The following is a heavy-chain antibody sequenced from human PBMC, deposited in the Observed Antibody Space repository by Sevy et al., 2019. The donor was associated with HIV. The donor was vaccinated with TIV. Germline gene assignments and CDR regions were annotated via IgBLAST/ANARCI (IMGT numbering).Heavy chain of an antibody. CDR2: ISSSSGTI. J-gene: IGHJ6*02. D-gene: IGHD3-16*02. CDR1: GFTFSSYS. CDR3: ARKLHLGELSLYDYYYGMDV. Sequence: GGSLRLSCAASGFTFSSYSMNWVRQAPGKGLEWVSYISSSSGTIYYADSVKGRFTISRDNAKNSLYLQMNSLRAEDTAVYYCARKLHLGELSLYDYYYGMDVWGQGTTVTVSS. V-gene: IGHV3-48*01.